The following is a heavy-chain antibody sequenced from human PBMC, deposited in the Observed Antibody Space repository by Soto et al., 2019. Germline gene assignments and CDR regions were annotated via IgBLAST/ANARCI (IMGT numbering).Heavy chain of an antibody. CDR3: ARGLVATINVGFRLGELSSRDY. V-gene: IGHV1-69*01. CDR1: GGTFSSYA. Sequence: QVQLVQSGAEVKKPGSSVKVSCKASGGTFSSYAISWVRQAPGQGLEWMGGIIPIFGTANYAQKFQGRVTITAEESTSKAYMEVRSLRFEDTAVDFCARGLVATINVGFRLGELSSRDYLGQGTPVNGFS. J-gene: IGHJ4*02. D-gene: IGHD3-16*02. CDR2: IIPIFGTA.